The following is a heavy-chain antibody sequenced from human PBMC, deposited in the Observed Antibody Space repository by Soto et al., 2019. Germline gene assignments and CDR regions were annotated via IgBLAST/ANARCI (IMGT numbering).Heavy chain of an antibody. J-gene: IGHJ4*02. CDR1: GYTFTSYG. V-gene: IGHV1-18*01. Sequence: ASVKVSCKASGYTFTSYGISWVRQAPGQGLEWMGWISAYNGKTNYAQKLQGRVTMTEDTSTDTAYMELSSLRSEDTAVYYCATLRVVATITRFDYWGQGTLVTVSS. CDR3: ATLRVVATITRFDY. D-gene: IGHD5-12*01. CDR2: ISAYNGKT.